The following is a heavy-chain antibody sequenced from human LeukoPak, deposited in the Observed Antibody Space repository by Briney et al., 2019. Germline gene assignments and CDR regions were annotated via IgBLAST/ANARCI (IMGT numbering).Heavy chain of an antibody. CDR2: IYYSGST. Sequence: SETLSLTCTVSGGSVSSYYWNWIRQPPGKGLEWIGYIYYSGSTNYNPSLKSRVTISVDTSKNQFSLKLNSITTADTAVYYCARVRLSGSYLDAFDIWGQGTMVTVSS. CDR3: ARVRLSGSYLDAFDI. J-gene: IGHJ3*02. V-gene: IGHV4-59*02. D-gene: IGHD1-26*01. CDR1: GGSVSSYY.